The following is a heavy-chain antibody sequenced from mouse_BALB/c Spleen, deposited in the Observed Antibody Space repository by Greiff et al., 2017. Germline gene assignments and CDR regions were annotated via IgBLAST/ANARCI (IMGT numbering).Heavy chain of an antibody. J-gene: IGHJ4*01. Sequence: VQLPESGGGLVKPGGSLKLSCAASGFTFSDYYMYWVRQTPEKRLEWVATISDGGSYTYYPDSVKGRFTISRNNAKNNLYLQMSSLKSEDTAMYSCARGGYYGSSYAMDYWGQGTSVTVSS. CDR2: ISDGGSYT. V-gene: IGHV5-4*02. CDR1: GFTFSDYY. CDR3: ARGGYYGSSYAMDY. D-gene: IGHD1-1*01.